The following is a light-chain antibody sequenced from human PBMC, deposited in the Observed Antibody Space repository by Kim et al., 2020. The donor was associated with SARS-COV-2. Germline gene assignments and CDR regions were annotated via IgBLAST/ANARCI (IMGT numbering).Light chain of an antibody. CDR2: DVS. Sequence: GQAITLSCTGTGDDLGSFYSVSGYQHHPGETPHRIIYDVSKWPSGISTRFSGTKSGNTASLIISGLRPEDESDYYCCSYTRGSGYVFGTGTKVTVL. CDR1: GDDLGSFYS. J-gene: IGLJ1*01. CDR3: CSYTRGSGYV. V-gene: IGLV2-14*03.